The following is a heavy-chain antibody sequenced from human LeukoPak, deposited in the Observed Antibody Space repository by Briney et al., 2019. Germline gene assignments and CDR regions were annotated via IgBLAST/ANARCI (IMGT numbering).Heavy chain of an antibody. J-gene: IGHJ4*02. V-gene: IGHV3-23*01. Sequence: GWPLRLSCVASGFTFSNYAMSWVRLAPGRGLEWGSVISGSGLTTCYADSVKGRFTISRDNSKNTLYLQMNSLRAEDTAVYYCAKERREQSRDNYFDYWGQGTLVTVSS. CDR3: AKERREQSRDNYFDY. CDR1: GFTFSNYA. CDR2: ISGSGLTT. D-gene: IGHD1-26*01.